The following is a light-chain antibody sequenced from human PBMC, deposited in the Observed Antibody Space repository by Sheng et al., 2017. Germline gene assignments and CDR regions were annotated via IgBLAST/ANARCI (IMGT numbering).Light chain of an antibody. Sequence: SYGLTQPPSVSVSPGQTASITCSGDNLGEKYVCWHQQKPGHSPILVIYQDTKRPSGIPERFSGSNSGNTATLTISGTQAMDEADYYCQAWDSSSRVVFGGGTKLTVL. CDR1: NLGEKY. CDR2: QDT. CDR3: QAWDSSSRVV. V-gene: IGLV3-1*01. J-gene: IGLJ3*02.